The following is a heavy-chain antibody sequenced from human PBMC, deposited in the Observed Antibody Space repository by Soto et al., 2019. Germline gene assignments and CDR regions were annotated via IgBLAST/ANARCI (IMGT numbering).Heavy chain of an antibody. J-gene: IGHJ3*02. D-gene: IGHD6-19*01. CDR3: ARVRYSSGWLADEWAFDI. Sequence: ASVKVSCKASGYTFTSYYMHWVRQAPGQGLEWMGIINPSGGSTSYAQKFQGRVTMTRNTSTSTVYMELSSLRSEDTAVYYCARVRYSSGWLADEWAFDIWGQGTMVTVSS. CDR2: INPSGGST. V-gene: IGHV1-46*03. CDR1: GYTFTSYY.